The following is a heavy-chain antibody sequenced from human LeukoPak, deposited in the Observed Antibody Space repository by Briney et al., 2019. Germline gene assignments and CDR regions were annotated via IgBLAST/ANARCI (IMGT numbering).Heavy chain of an antibody. CDR3: ARYRNPGELSPHDAFDI. V-gene: IGHV4-31*03. CDR2: IYYSGST. D-gene: IGHD3-16*02. CDR1: GGSISDYY. Sequence: SETLSLTCTVSGGSISDYYWSWIRQHPGKGLEWIGYIYYSGSTYYNPSLKSRVTISVDTSKNQFSLKLSSVTAADTAVYYCARYRNPGELSPHDAFDIWGQGTMVTVSS. J-gene: IGHJ3*02.